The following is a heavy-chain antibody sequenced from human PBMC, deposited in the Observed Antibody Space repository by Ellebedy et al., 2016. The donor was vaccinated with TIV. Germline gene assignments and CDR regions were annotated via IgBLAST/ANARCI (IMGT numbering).Heavy chain of an antibody. CDR1: GFTFSSYA. J-gene: IGHJ6*02. V-gene: IGHV3-23*01. CDR3: AKAMGPYYYYGMDV. Sequence: GGSLRLSXAASGFTFSSYAMSWVRQAPGKGLERVSAISGSGGSTYYADSVKGRFTISRDNSKNTLYLQMNSLRAEDTAVYYCAKAMGPYYYYGMDVWGQGTTVTVSS. D-gene: IGHD3-10*01. CDR2: ISGSGGST.